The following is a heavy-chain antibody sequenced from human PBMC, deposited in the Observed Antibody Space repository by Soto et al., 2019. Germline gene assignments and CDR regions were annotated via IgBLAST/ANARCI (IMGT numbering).Heavy chain of an antibody. J-gene: IGHJ5*02. CDR3: ARRRDYGSGSYYNNWFDP. CDR1: GGSISSSSYY. Sequence: QLQLQESGPGLVKPSETLSLTCTVSGGSISSSSYYWGWIRQPPGKGLEWIGSIYYSGSTYYNPSLKSRVTISVDTSKNQFSLKLSSVTAADTAVYYCARRRDYGSGSYYNNWFDPWGQGTLVTVSS. D-gene: IGHD3-10*01. CDR2: IYYSGST. V-gene: IGHV4-39*01.